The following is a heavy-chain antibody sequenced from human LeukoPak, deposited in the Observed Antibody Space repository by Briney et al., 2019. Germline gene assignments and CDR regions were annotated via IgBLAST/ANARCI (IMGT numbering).Heavy chain of an antibody. V-gene: IGHV1-8*01. D-gene: IGHD3-22*01. J-gene: IGHJ4*02. CDR1: GYTFTTYD. Sequence: ASVKVSCKASGYTFTTYDINWVRQATGQGLEWMGWMNPNSGNTGNAQKFQGRVTMTRNTSISTAYMELNSLRSEDTAVYYCARGGYCYDNSGLGCWGQGTQVTVSS. CDR3: ARGGYCYDNSGLGC. CDR2: MNPNSGNT.